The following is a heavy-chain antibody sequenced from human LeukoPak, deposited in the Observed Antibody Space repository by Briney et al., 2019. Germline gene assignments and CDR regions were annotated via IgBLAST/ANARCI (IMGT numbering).Heavy chain of an antibody. V-gene: IGHV1-69*01. CDR1: GGTFSSYA. CDR3: ARRTITMVRGVIYYYGMDV. CDR2: IIPIFGTA. Sequence: VRVSCKASGGTFSSYAISWVRQAPGQGLEWMGGIIPIFGTANYAQKFQGRVTITADESTSTAYMELSSLRSEDTAVYYCARRTITMVRGVIYYYGMDVWGKGTTVTVSS. D-gene: IGHD3-10*01. J-gene: IGHJ6*04.